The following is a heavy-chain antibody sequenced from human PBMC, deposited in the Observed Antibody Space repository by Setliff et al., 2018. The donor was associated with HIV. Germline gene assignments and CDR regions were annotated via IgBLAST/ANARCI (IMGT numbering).Heavy chain of an antibody. CDR1: GGSFRGYY. CDR3: ARGITALPLRHFDS. D-gene: IGHD1-20*01. V-gene: IGHV4-34*01. CDR2: IYHSGNA. J-gene: IGHJ4*02. Sequence: SETLSLTCAVDGGSFRGYYWTWIRQPPGKGLEWIGEIYHSGNANYNPSLKSRVTMSIDTSKKQLSLKLASVTAADTAFYYCARGITALPLRHFDSWGQGTLVTVS.